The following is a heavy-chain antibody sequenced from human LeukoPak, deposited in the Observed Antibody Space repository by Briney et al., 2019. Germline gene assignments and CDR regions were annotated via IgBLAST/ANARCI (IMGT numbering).Heavy chain of an antibody. CDR3: ARGRGSSSTWYSTYYYYFYMDV. V-gene: IGHV4-59*01. D-gene: IGHD4-11*01. Sequence: SETLSLTCSVSDDSITMYYWTWIRQPPGKGLEWIGYVDHTGSTNFNPSLNGHVSISRDTSKNLFSLRLRSVTAADTAVYFCARGRGSSSTWYSTYYYYFYMDVWGKGTTVTVSS. CDR1: DDSITMYY. CDR2: VDHTGST. J-gene: IGHJ6*03.